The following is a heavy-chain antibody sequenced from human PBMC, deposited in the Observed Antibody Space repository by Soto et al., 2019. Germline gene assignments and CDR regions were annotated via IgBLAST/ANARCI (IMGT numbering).Heavy chain of an antibody. D-gene: IGHD3-16*01. Sequence: EVQLLESGGGLVQPGGSLRLSCAASGFTFSSYAMSWVRQAPGKGLEWVSAISGSGGSTYYADSVKGRFTISRDNSXTTRDLQMNCLRAEDTAVYYCAKVLRGGAVPGPDYWGQGTLVTVSS. V-gene: IGHV3-23*01. CDR3: AKVLRGGAVPGPDY. CDR1: GFTFSSYA. CDR2: ISGSGGST. J-gene: IGHJ4*02.